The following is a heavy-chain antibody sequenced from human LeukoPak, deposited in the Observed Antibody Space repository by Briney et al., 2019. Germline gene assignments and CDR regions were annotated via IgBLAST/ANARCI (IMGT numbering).Heavy chain of an antibody. V-gene: IGHV4-34*01. CDR3: ARGGYYYDSSGLTTD. CDR1: GGSFSGYY. CDR2: INHSGST. Sequence: PSETLSLTCAVYGGSFSGYYWSWIRQPPGKGLEWIGEINHSGSTNYNPSLKSRVTISVDTSKNQFSLKLSSVTAADTAVYYCARGGYYYDSSGLTTDWGQGTLVTVSS. J-gene: IGHJ4*02. D-gene: IGHD3-22*01.